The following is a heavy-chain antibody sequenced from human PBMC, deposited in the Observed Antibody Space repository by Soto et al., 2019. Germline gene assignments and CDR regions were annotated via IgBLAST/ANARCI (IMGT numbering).Heavy chain of an antibody. V-gene: IGHV4-59*12. CDR1: GGHISSYY. Sequence: QVQLQESGPGLVNPSETLSLTCTVSGGHISSYYWSWIRQPPGKGLEWIGYIYYSGSTNYNPSLKSRVTISVDTSKNKFSLKLSSVTDADTAVYYCAREGQGTDYYYYMDVWGKGTPVTVSS. CDR2: IYYSGST. J-gene: IGHJ6*03. D-gene: IGHD2-8*02. CDR3: AREGQGTDYYYYMDV.